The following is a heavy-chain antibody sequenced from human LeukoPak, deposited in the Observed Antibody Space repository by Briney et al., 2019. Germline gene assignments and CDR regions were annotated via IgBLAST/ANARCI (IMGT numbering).Heavy chain of an antibody. Sequence: SETLSLTCTVSGGSIGSYYWNWIRQPPGKGLDWIGYIHYSGSTNHNASLNSRVTISVDTPKNQLSLKLSSVTAADTAVYYCARDGVAGGFDYWGQGTLVTVSS. CDR3: ARDGVAGGFDY. J-gene: IGHJ4*02. CDR2: IHYSGST. D-gene: IGHD6-19*01. CDR1: GGSIGSYY. V-gene: IGHV4-59*01.